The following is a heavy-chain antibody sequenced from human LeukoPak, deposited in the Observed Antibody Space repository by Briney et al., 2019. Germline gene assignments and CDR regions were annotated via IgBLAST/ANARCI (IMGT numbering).Heavy chain of an antibody. V-gene: IGHV3-30*04. CDR2: ISYDGSIN. CDR1: GFTFSSYA. J-gene: IGHJ4*02. D-gene: IGHD2-15*01. Sequence: GGSLRLSCAASGFTFSSYAMHWVRQAPGKGLEWVALISYDGSINGYADSVKGRFTISRDNSKNTLYLQMNSLRAEDTAVYYCVKDGDDIVVVVAATFDYWGQGTLVTVSS. CDR3: VKDGDDIVVVVAATFDY.